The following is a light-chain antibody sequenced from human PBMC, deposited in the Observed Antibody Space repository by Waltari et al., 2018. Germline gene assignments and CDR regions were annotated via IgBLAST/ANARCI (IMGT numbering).Light chain of an antibody. CDR1: QSVCSN. V-gene: IGKV3-15*01. CDR3: QQYNNSPRT. CDR2: GAS. Sequence: EIVMTQSPATLSVPRGERATLPCSASQSVCSNLAWYQQKPGQAPRLLIYGASTRATGIPARFSGSGSGTEFTLTISSLQSKDFAVYYCQQYNNSPRTFGQGTKVEIK. J-gene: IGKJ1*01.